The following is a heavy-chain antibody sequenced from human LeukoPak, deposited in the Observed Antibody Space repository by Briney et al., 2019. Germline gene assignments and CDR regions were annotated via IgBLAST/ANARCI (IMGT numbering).Heavy chain of an antibody. V-gene: IGHV1-69*01. CDR2: IIPIFGTA. D-gene: IGHD3-3*01. Sequence: SVKVSCKASGGTFSSYAISWVRQAPGQGLEWMGGIIPIFGTANYAQKFQGRVTITADESTSTAYMELSSLRSEDTAVYYCARDVGTAGDFWSGYYFYWGQGTLVTVSS. J-gene: IGHJ4*02. CDR1: GGTFSSYA. CDR3: ARDVGTAGDFWSGYYFY.